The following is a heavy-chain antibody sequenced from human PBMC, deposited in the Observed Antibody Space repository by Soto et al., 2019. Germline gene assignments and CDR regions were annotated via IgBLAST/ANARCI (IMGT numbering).Heavy chain of an antibody. CDR2: IYPGDSDT. Sequence: GESLKISCKGSGCSFTSYWIGWVRQMPGKGLEWMGIIYPGDSDTRYSPSFQGQVTISADKSISTAYLQWSSLKASDTAMYYCARGLLDILTGYYISWFDPWGQGTLVTVSS. D-gene: IGHD3-9*01. J-gene: IGHJ5*02. CDR1: GCSFTSYW. CDR3: ARGLLDILTGYYISWFDP. V-gene: IGHV5-51*01.